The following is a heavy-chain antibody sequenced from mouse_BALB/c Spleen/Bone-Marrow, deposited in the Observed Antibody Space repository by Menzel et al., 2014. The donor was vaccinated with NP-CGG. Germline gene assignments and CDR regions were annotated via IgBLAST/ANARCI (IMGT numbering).Heavy chain of an antibody. D-gene: IGHD2-1*01. J-gene: IGHJ4*01. CDR1: GYVFSTYW. V-gene: IGHV1-80*01. CDR3: ARSGKGAMDY. CDR2: IYPGDGDT. Sequence: QVQLQQSGAELVRPGSSVKISCKASGYVFSTYWMNWVKQRPGQGLERIGQIYPGDGDTNYNGKFKDKVILTADKSSSTAYMQLSSLTSEDSAVYFSARSGKGAMDYWGQGTSVTVSS.